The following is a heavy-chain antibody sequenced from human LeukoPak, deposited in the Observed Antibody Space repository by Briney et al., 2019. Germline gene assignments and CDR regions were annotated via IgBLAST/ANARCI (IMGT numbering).Heavy chain of an antibody. CDR3: SSYKGDV. CDR1: GFTFSNAW. V-gene: IGHV3-15*01. Sequence: PGGSLRLSCAASGFTFSNAWMSWVRQAPGKGLEWVGRIKSNIDDGTTDYAAHVKGRFTISRDDSKNTLYLQMNSLKTEDTAVYYCSSYKGDVWGKGTTVTVSS. CDR2: IKSNIDDGTT. D-gene: IGHD3-10*01. J-gene: IGHJ6*04.